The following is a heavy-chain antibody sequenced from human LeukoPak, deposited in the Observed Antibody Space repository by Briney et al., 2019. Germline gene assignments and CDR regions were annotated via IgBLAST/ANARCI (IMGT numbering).Heavy chain of an antibody. CDR3: AKANCGGDCSFDY. D-gene: IGHD2-21*02. Sequence: GGSLRLSCAASGFTFDDYAMHWVRQAPGKGLEWVSGISWNGGIGYADSVRGRFTISRDNAKNSLYLQMNNLRPEDTALYYCAKANCGGDCSFDYWGQGIMVTVSS. CDR1: GFTFDDYA. V-gene: IGHV3-9*01. J-gene: IGHJ4*02. CDR2: ISWNGGI.